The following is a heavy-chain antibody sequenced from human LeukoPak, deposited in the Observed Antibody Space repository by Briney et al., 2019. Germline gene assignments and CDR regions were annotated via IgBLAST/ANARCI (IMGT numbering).Heavy chain of an antibody. CDR3: ATGADNIAAAGTAVYY. J-gene: IGHJ4*02. CDR2: MNPNSGNT. CDR1: GYTFTSYD. V-gene: IGHV1-8*01. D-gene: IGHD6-13*01. Sequence: ASVKVSCKASGYTFTSYDIDWVRQATGQGLEWMGWMNPNSGNTGYAQKFQGRVTMTRDTSTSTVYMELSSLRSEDTAVYYCATGADNIAAAGTAVYYWGQGTLVTVSS.